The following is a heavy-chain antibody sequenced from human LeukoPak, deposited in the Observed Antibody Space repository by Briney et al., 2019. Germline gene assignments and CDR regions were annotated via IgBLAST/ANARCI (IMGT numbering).Heavy chain of an antibody. V-gene: IGHV1-18*01. CDR3: ARDRDSSSSNYFDY. D-gene: IGHD6-13*01. CDR1: GYTFTSYG. J-gene: IGHJ4*02. Sequence: GASVKVSCKASGYTFTSYGISWVRQAPGQGLEWMGWISAYNGNTNYAQKLQGRVTMTTDTSTSTAYMELRSLRSDDTAVYYCARDRDSSSSNYFDYWGQGTLVTVSS. CDR2: ISAYNGNT.